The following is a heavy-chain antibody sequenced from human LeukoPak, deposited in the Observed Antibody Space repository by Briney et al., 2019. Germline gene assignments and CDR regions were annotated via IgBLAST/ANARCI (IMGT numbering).Heavy chain of an antibody. V-gene: IGHV3-30*18. CDR2: ISYDGSNK. D-gene: IGHD2-2*01. CDR1: GFTFSSYG. J-gene: IGHJ4*02. Sequence: PGRSLRLSCAASGFTFSSYGMHLVRQAPGKRLGWGAVISYDGSNKYYAESVNGRFTISRDNPKNTLYLQMNSLRAEDTVVYYCAKDGDIVVVPAAYYFDYWGQGTLVTVSS. CDR3: AKDGDIVVVPAAYYFDY.